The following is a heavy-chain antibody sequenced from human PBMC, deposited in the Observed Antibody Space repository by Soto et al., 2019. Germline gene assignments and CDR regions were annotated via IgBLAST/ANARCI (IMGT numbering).Heavy chain of an antibody. V-gene: IGHV3-72*01. CDR1: GFTLSDSY. Sequence: EVQLVESGGGLVQPGGSLRLSCAASGFTLSDSYIDWVRQAPGKGLEWVGRSRARASAYSTIYAASVKGRFATSRDDSNTLVYLEMNSLTTEDTAVYYCVRDTYFSDSSGYTRCFDHCGQGTLVTVSS. D-gene: IGHD3-22*01. CDR3: VRDTYFSDSSGYTRCFDH. CDR2: SRARASAYST. J-gene: IGHJ5*02.